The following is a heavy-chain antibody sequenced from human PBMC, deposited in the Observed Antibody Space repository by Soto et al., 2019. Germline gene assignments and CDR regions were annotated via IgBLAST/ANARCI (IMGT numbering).Heavy chain of an antibody. D-gene: IGHD3-10*01. V-gene: IGHV1-3*01. Sequence: ASVKVACKASGYTFSNYGIHWVRQAPGERLEWMGLINAGNGNTKYSQKFQGRVTLTGDTSASTAYMELSSLPFQLTVVYYSAPCPQTCITLSLSCLLFDYRGHGPLVPVAS. CDR1: GYTFSNYG. J-gene: IGHJ4*01. CDR3: APCPQTCITLSLSCLLFDY. CDR2: INAGNGNT.